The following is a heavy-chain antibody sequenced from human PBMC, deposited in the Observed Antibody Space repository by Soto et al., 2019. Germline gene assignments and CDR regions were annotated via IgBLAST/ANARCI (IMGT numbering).Heavy chain of an antibody. V-gene: IGHV3-23*01. CDR3: AKGSRYSSGWYYYFDY. CDR1: EFSSSSYT. J-gene: IGHJ4*02. CDR2: ISSSGGSI. D-gene: IGHD6-19*01. Sequence: GSMRLYRAACEFSSSSYTTNWFNQAPGKGLEWVSAISSSGGSIYYADSVKGRFTISRDNAKNTLYLQMNSLRAEDTAVYYCAKGSRYSSGWYYYFDYWGQGTLVTVSS.